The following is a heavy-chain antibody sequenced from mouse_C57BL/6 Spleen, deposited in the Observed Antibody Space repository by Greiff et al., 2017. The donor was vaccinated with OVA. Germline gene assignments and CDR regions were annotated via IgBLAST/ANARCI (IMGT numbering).Heavy chain of an antibody. V-gene: IGHV1-69*01. CDR2: IDPSDSYT. D-gene: IGHD1-1*01. Sequence: QVQLQQPGAELVMPGASVKLSCTASGYTFTSYWMHWVKQRPGQGLEWIGEIDPSDSYTNYNQKFKGKSTLTVDKSSSTAYMQLSSLTSEDSAVYYSARGVDVYGSTPGYFDGWGTGTTVTVSS. CDR3: ARGVDVYGSTPGYFDG. CDR1: GYTFTSYW. J-gene: IGHJ1*03.